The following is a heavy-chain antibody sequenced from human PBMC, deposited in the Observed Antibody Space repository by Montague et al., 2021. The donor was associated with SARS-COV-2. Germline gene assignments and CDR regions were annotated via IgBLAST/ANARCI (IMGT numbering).Heavy chain of an antibody. CDR1: GFTFSSYG. CDR2: IWYDGSNK. Sequence: SLRLSCAASGFTFSSYGMHWVRQAPGKGLEWVAVIWYDGSNKYYADSVKGRFTISRDNSKNTLYLQMNSLRAEDTAVYYCAREGRMGLYSSNSMGDYWGQGTLVTVSS. D-gene: IGHD6-13*01. J-gene: IGHJ4*02. V-gene: IGHV3-33*01. CDR3: AREGRMGLYSSNSMGDY.